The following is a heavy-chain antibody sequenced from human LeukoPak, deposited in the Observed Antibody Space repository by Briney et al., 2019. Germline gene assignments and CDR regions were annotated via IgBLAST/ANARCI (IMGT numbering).Heavy chain of an antibody. V-gene: IGHV3-30-3*01. CDR3: TRERDLSLYYFDY. CDR1: GFPFSSYS. Sequence: GGSLRLSCAASGFPFSSYSMTWVRQAPGKGLEWVAVISYDGNNKYYANSVKGRFTISRDNSKNTLYLQMNSLRAEDTAVYYCTRERDLSLYYFDYWGQGTLVTVSS. CDR2: ISYDGNNK. J-gene: IGHJ4*02.